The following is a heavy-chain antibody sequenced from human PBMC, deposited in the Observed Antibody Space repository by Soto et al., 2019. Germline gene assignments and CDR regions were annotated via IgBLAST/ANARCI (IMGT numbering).Heavy chain of an antibody. D-gene: IGHD6-19*01. V-gene: IGHV1-46*01. J-gene: IGHJ4*02. CDR1: GYTFTNYY. CDR3: AREPKSSGWSCFDY. Sequence: QVQLVQSGAEVKKPGASVKVSCKASGYTFTNYYIHWVRQAPGQGLEWMGMINPSGGSTSYTRRFQGGVPLPGDTSTSRVNREPSSLGSEDTAVFYCAREPKSSGWSCFDYGGQGPLAPVSS. CDR2: INPSGGST.